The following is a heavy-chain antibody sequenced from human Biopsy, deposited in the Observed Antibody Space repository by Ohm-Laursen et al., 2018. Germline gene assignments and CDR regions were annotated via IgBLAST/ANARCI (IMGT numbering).Heavy chain of an antibody. CDR2: INHSGRT. J-gene: IGHJ6*02. Sequence: QTLSLTCVVYGESFNGYYWSWIRQTPGKGLEWIGEINHSGRTNYNPSLKSRVTISVDTSKNQFSLKVRSLTAADTAVYYCVRGVDYYDPYHYYALDVWGQGTTVTVSS. CDR3: VRGVDYYDPYHYYALDV. D-gene: IGHD3-22*01. CDR1: GESFNGYY. V-gene: IGHV4-34*01.